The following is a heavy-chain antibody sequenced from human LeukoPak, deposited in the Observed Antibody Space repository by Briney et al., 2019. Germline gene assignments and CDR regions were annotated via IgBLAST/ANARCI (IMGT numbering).Heavy chain of an antibody. CDR2: IWYDGSNK. D-gene: IGHD3-10*01. CDR3: AQDGRKLRPYYFDY. Sequence: GGSLRLSCAASGFTFSSYGMHWVRQAPGKGLEWVAVIWYDGSNKYYADSVKGRFTISRDNSKNTLYLQMNSLRAEDTAVYYCAQDGRKLRPYYFDYWGQGTLVTVSS. CDR1: GFTFSSYG. J-gene: IGHJ4*02. V-gene: IGHV3-33*06.